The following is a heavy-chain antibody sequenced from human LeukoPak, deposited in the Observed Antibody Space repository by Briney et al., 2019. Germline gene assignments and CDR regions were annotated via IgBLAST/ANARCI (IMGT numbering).Heavy chain of an antibody. CDR1: GGSISSSSYY. CDR3: ARENIVVVPAANGTYWFDP. J-gene: IGHJ5*02. V-gene: IGHV4-39*02. D-gene: IGHD2-2*01. Sequence: SEILSLTCTVSGGSISSSSYYWGWIRQPPGKGLEWIGSIYYSGSTYYNPSLKSRVTISVDTSKNQFSLKLSSVTAADTAVYYCARENIVVVPAANGTYWFDPWGQGTLVTVSS. CDR2: IYYSGST.